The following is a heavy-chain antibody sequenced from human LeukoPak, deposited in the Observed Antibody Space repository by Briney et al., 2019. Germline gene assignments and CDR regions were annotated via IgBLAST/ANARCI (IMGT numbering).Heavy chain of an antibody. CDR3: ARGGIGSSWYDPAYGMDV. CDR1: GFTFSDYY. Sequence: GGSLRLSCAASGFTFSDYYMSWIRQAPGKGLEWASYISSSGSTIYYADSVKGRFTISRDNAKNSLYLQMNSLRAEDTAVYYCARGGIGSSWYDPAYGMDVWGQGTTVTVSS. V-gene: IGHV3-11*01. D-gene: IGHD6-13*01. J-gene: IGHJ6*02. CDR2: ISSSGSTI.